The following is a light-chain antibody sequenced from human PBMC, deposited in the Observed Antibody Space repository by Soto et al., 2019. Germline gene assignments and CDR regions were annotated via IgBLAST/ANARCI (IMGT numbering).Light chain of an antibody. V-gene: IGLV1-40*01. J-gene: IGLJ1*01. CDR3: QSYDSSLSGPFYV. CDR1: SSSIGAGYD. Sequence: QSVLTQPPSGSGAPGQRVTTSCTGSSSSIGAGYDVHWYQQLPGTAPQHLLYGNSIRPSGVPDRFSGSKSGTSASLAITGLQAEDEADYYCQSYDSSLSGPFYVFGTGTKLTVL. CDR2: GNS.